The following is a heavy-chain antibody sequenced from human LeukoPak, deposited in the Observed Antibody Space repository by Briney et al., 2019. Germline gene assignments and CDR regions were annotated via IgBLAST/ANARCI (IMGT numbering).Heavy chain of an antibody. Sequence: GGSLRRSCAVSGFTVSSNYMSWVRQSPGKGLEWVSIIYSGGNTYYADSVKGRFTISRDNSKNTLYLQMNSLRAEDTAVYYCARSPYYYDSSGYHGAFDIWAKGQWSPSLQ. D-gene: IGHD3-22*01. CDR1: GFTVSSNY. CDR2: IYSGGNT. V-gene: IGHV3-53*01. J-gene: IGHJ3*02. CDR3: ARSPYYYDSSGYHGAFDI.